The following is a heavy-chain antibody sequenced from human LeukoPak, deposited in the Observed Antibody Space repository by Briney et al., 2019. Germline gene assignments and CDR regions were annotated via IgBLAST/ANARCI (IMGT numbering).Heavy chain of an antibody. J-gene: IGHJ4*02. D-gene: IGHD3-10*01. CDR2: IYSGGST. Sequence: PGGSLRLSCAASGFTVSSNYMSWVRQAPGKGLEWVSVIYSGGSTYYADSVKGRFTISRDNAKNSLYLQMNSLRAEDTAVYYCTCNYYGSGSYYRRGHYWGQGTLVTVSS. V-gene: IGHV3-66*01. CDR1: GFTVSSNY. CDR3: TCNYYGSGSYYRRGHY.